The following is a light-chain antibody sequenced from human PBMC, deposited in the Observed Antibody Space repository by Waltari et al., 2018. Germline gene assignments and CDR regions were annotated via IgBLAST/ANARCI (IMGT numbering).Light chain of an antibody. CDR2: GAS. V-gene: IGKV1-39*01. CDR3: KQSFNTPYT. CDR1: HNIRDF. Sequence: DIQMTQSPPSLSASVGDRVTITCRASHNIRDFLNWYQQKPGEAPDLLIYGASSLHTGVSSRFSGSGSGTDVTLTISSLRPEDAATYYCKQSFNTPYTFGQGTNVQIK. J-gene: IGKJ2*01.